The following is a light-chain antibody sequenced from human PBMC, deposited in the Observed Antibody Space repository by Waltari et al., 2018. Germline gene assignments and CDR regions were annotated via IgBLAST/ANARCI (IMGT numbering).Light chain of an antibody. Sequence: SYELPQPPSVSVSPGQTARITCSGDALPKQYAYWYQQKPGQAPALVIYKDSERPSGIPERFSGSSSGTTVTLTISGVQAEDEADYYCQSADSSGTWVFGGGTKLTVL. CDR3: QSADSSGTWV. V-gene: IGLV3-25*03. J-gene: IGLJ3*02. CDR2: KDS. CDR1: ALPKQY.